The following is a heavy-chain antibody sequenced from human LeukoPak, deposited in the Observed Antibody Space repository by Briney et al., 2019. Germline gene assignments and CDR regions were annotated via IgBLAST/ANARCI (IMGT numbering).Heavy chain of an antibody. CDR2: IIPILGIA. CDR1: GGTFSTYA. J-gene: IGHJ5*02. CDR3: AREGSDGGSGSYSLSPFDP. D-gene: IGHD3-10*01. Sequence: ASVKVSCKASGGTFSTYAISWVRQAPGQGLEWMGRIIPILGIANYAQRFQGRVTITADKSTSTAYMELSSLRSEDTAVYYCAREGSDGGSGSYSLSPFDPWGQGTLVTVSS. V-gene: IGHV1-69*04.